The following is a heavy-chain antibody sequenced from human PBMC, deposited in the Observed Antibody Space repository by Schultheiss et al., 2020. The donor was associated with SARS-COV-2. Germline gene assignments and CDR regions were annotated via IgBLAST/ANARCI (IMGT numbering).Heavy chain of an antibody. D-gene: IGHD3-10*01. J-gene: IGHJ4*02. Sequence: GGSLRLSCAASGFTVSSNYMSWVRQAPGKGLEWVSVIYSGGSTYYADSVKGRFTISRHNSKNTLYLQMNSLRAEDTAVYYCAKPTITMVRGYYFDYWGQGTLVTVSS. CDR2: IYSGGST. CDR3: AKPTITMVRGYYFDY. CDR1: GFTVSSNY. V-gene: IGHV3-53*04.